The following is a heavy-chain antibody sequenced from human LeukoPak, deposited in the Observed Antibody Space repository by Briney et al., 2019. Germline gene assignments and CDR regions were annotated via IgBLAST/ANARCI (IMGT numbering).Heavy chain of an antibody. Sequence: RTSETLSLTCAVYAGSFSGYYWGCIRQPPGKGLEWIGEINHSGSTNYNPSLKSRVTISVDTSKNQFSLKLSSVTAADTAVYYCASEGYTLYYFDYWGQGTLVTVSS. CDR2: INHSGST. V-gene: IGHV4-34*01. CDR3: ASEGYTLYYFDY. J-gene: IGHJ4*02. D-gene: IGHD5-24*01. CDR1: AGSFSGYY.